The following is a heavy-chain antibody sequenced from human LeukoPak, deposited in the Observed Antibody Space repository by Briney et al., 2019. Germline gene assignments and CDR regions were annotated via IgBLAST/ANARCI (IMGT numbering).Heavy chain of an antibody. D-gene: IGHD5-24*01. V-gene: IGHV4-59*01. J-gene: IGHJ2*01. CDR3: ARGPHYGYWHWYFDL. CDR1: GGSFSGYY. CDR2: IYYSGST. Sequence: SETLSLTCAVYGGSFSGYYWSWIRQPPGKGLEWIGYIYYSGSTNYNPSLKSRVTISVDTSKNQFSLKLSSVTAADTAVYYCARGPHYGYWHWYFDLWGRGTLVTVSS.